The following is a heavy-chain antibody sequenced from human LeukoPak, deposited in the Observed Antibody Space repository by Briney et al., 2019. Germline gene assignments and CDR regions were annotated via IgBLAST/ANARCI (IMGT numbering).Heavy chain of an antibody. CDR2: INPNSGGT. CDR3: ARALVATNWFDP. J-gene: IGHJ5*02. V-gene: IGHV1-2*06. D-gene: IGHD5-12*01. CDR1: GGTFSSYA. Sequence: ASVKVSCKASGGTFSSYAISWVRQAPGQGLEWMGRINPNSGGTNYAQKFQGRVTMTRDTSISTAYMELSRLRSDDTAVYYCARALVATNWFDPWGQGTLVTVSS.